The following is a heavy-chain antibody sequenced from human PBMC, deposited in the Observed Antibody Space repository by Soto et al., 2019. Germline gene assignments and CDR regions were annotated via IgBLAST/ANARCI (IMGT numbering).Heavy chain of an antibody. CDR1: GGTFSSYA. D-gene: IGHD3-3*01. J-gene: IGHJ6*02. Sequence: SVKVSCKASGGTFSSYAISWVRQAPGQGREWMGGIIPIFGTANYAQKFQGRVTITADESTSTAYMELSSLRSEDTAVYYCARDRATIFGVVIKAPYGMDVWGQGXTVTVSS. CDR3: ARDRATIFGVVIKAPYGMDV. CDR2: IIPIFGTA. V-gene: IGHV1-69*13.